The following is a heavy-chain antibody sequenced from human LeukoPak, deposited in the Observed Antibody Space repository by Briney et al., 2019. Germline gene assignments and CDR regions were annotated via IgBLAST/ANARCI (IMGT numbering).Heavy chain of an antibody. V-gene: IGHV4-30-4*01. CDR1: GGSISSGDYY. J-gene: IGHJ4*02. Sequence: SETLSLTCTVSGGSISSGDYYWRWIRQPPGKGLEWIGYIYYSGSTYYNPSLKSRVTISVDTSKNQFSLKLSSVTAADTAVYYCAGLSSGWYEVGYWGQGTLVTVSS. CDR3: AGLSSGWYEVGY. CDR2: IYYSGST. D-gene: IGHD6-19*01.